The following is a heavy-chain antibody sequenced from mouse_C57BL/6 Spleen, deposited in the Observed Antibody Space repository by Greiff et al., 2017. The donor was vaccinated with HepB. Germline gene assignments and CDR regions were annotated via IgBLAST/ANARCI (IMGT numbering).Heavy chain of an antibody. J-gene: IGHJ4*01. CDR3: ARAIYYGYEGAMDY. CDR1: GYTFTSYW. V-gene: IGHV1-69*01. CDR2: IDPSDSYT. Sequence: QVQLQQPGAELVMPGASVKLSCKASGYTFTSYWMHWVKQRPGQGLEWIGEIDPSDSYTNYNQKFKGKSTLTVDKSSSTAYMQLSSLTSEDSAVYYCARAIYYGYEGAMDYWGQGTSVTVSS. D-gene: IGHD2-2*01.